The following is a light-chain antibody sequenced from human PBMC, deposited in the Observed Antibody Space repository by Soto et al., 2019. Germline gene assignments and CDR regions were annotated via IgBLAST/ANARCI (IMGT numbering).Light chain of an antibody. J-gene: IGKJ1*01. V-gene: IGKV3-11*01. CDR3: HQRQSWPRT. CDR1: QYINTR. Sequence: EIFLTQSPATPSSFPGDRVTLSCRASQYINTRLAWYQHRPGQAPRLLIYQTSIRAAGIPARFSASGSGTDFTLTISDVQPEDFALYYCHQRQSWPRTFGQGTKVDIK. CDR2: QTS.